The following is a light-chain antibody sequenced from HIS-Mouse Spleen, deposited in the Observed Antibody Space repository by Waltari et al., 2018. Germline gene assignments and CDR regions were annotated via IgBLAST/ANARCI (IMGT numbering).Light chain of an antibody. V-gene: IGLV2-23*01. CDR1: SSDLGSYHL. CDR2: EGS. CDR3: CSYAGSSTNWV. Sequence: QSALTQPASVSGSPGQSITISCTGTSSDLGSYHLVSWYQQHPGKAPKLMIYEGSKRPSGVSNRFSGSKSGNTASLTISGLQAEDEADYYCCSYAGSSTNWVFGGGTKLTVL. J-gene: IGLJ3*02.